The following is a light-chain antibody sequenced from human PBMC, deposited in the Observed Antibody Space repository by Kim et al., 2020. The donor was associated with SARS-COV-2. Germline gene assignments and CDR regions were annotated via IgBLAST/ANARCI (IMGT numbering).Light chain of an antibody. Sequence: ESVGDRVTITGRASQDISNYLAWVQLKPGKAPKLLIYAASALQPGVPSRFSGSGSGTDFTLTVTSLQPEDVATYYCQKCDSAPWTFGQGTKVDIK. V-gene: IGKV1-27*01. J-gene: IGKJ1*01. CDR2: AAS. CDR3: QKCDSAPWT. CDR1: QDISNY.